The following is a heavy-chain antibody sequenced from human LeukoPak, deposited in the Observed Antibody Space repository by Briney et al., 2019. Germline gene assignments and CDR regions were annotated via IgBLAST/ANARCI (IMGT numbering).Heavy chain of an antibody. J-gene: IGHJ4*02. CDR1: GFTFSSYA. D-gene: IGHD3-22*01. Sequence: PGGSLRLSCAASGFTFSSYAMSWVRQAPGKGLEWVWAISGSGGSTYYADSVKGRFTISRDNSKNTLYLQMNSLRAEDTAVYYCAKDLWMIVVYDSGSPIDYWGQGTLVTVSS. CDR3: AKDLWMIVVYDSGSPIDY. V-gene: IGHV3-23*01. CDR2: ISGSGGST.